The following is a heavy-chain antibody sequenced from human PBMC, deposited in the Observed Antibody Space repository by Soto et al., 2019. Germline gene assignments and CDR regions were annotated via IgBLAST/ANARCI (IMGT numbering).Heavy chain of an antibody. CDR2: ISAYNGNT. CDR3: ARERCSSTSCNGEDY. Sequence: GASVKVSCKASGYRFTSYGIWWVRQAPGQGLEWMGWISAYNGNTNHAQKLQGRVTMTTDTSTSTAYMKLRSLRSDDTAVYYCARERCSSTSCNGEDYWGQGTLVTVSS. V-gene: IGHV1-18*01. CDR1: GYRFTSYG. J-gene: IGHJ4*02. D-gene: IGHD2-2*01.